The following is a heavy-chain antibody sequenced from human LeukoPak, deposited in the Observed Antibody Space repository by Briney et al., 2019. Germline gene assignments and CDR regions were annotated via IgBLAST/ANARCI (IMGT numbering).Heavy chain of an antibody. D-gene: IGHD6-19*01. Sequence: GGSLRLSCAASGFTFSSYSMNWVRQAPGKGLEWVSSISSSSSYIYYADSVRGRFTISRDNAKNSLYLQMNSLRAEDTAVYYCAKDTSSGWYERAYWGQGTLVTVSS. CDR1: GFTFSSYS. V-gene: IGHV3-21*01. J-gene: IGHJ4*02. CDR2: ISSSSSYI. CDR3: AKDTSSGWYERAY.